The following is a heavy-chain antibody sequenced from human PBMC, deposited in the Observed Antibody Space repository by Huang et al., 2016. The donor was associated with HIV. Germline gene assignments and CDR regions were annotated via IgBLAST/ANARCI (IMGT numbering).Heavy chain of an antibody. CDR1: GYRFTDFD. J-gene: IGHJ6*03. Sequence: QVQLVQSGAEVKKPRASVTVSCRAAGYRFTDFDIHWVRPATGQGPEWMVKMDPQTGDTYYAQDFQGGRFTLSRETSRNTAYMELNFLTAEDTAVYYCVREGAYTSAWVGYFYYMDVWGKGTTVTVSS. D-gene: IGHD6-19*01. CDR2: MDPQTGDT. CDR3: VREGAYTSAWVGYFYYMDV. V-gene: IGHV1-8*02.